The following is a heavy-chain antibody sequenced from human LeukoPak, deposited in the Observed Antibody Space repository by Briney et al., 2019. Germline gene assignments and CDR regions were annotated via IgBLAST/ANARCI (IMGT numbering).Heavy chain of an antibody. CDR3: AKGSSGYFFDL. D-gene: IGHD3-22*01. CDR2: ISNDGGGT. V-gene: IGHV3-23*01. Sequence: GGSLRLSCAASGFIFNNYSLDWVRQAPGKGLEWVSAISNDGGGTTYADFVKGRFSVSRDNSKNTLFLQMNSLRAEDTALYYCAKGSSGYFFDLWGQGTLVTVSA. CDR1: GFIFNNYS. J-gene: IGHJ4*02.